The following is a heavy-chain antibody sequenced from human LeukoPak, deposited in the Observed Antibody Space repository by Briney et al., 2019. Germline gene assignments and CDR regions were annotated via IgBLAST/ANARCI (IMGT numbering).Heavy chain of an antibody. CDR3: ARDRWEPVVVVPAAIAF. V-gene: IGHV3-21*01. CDR1: EFTFSSYS. Sequence: GGSLRLSCAASEFTFSSYSMNWVRQAPGKGLEWVSSISSSSNYIYYADSVKGRFTISRDNAKNSLYLQMNSLRAEDTAVYYCARDRWEPVVVVPAAIAFWGQGTLVTVSS. J-gene: IGHJ4*02. CDR2: ISSSSNYI. D-gene: IGHD2-2*01.